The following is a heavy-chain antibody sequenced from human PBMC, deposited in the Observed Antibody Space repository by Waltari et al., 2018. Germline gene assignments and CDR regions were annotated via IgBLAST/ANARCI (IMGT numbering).Heavy chain of an antibody. CDR2: INPRGGRT. V-gene: IGHV1-46*01. J-gene: IGHJ6*02. CDR3: AVTTPYYYYGMDV. CDR1: GYTFTSYY. Sequence: QVQLVQSGAEVKKPGASVKVSCKASGYTFTSYYMHWVRQAPGQGLEWMGIINPRGGRTSYAQKFQGRVTMTRETSTRTGYMERSSLRSEDTAVYYCAVTTPYYYYGMDVWGQGTTVTVSS.